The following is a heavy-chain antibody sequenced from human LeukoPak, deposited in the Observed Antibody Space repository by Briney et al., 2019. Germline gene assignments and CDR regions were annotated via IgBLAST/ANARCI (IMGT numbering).Heavy chain of an antibody. CDR3: ARQDRGYSYGPNWFDP. J-gene: IGHJ5*02. CDR2: MNPNSGST. D-gene: IGHD5-18*01. Sequence: HGASVKVSCKASGYTFTSYDINWVRQATGQGLEWMGWMNPNSGSTGYAQKFQGRVTMTRNTSISTAYMELSSLRSEDTAVYYCARQDRGYSYGPNWFDPWGQGTLVTVSS. V-gene: IGHV1-8*01. CDR1: GYTFTSYD.